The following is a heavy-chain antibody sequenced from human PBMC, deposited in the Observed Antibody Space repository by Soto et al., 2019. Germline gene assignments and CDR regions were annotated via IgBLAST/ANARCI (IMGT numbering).Heavy chain of an antibody. CDR1: GGSFSGYY. V-gene: IGHV4-34*01. J-gene: IGHJ4*02. Sequence: QVQLQQWGAGLLKPSETLSLTCAVYGGSFSGYYWSWIRQPPGKGLEWIGEINHCGSTNYNPSLQSRVTISVDTSKNPFSLKLSSVTAADPAVYYCARGENTRGYWGFDYWGQGTLVTVSS. CDR3: ARGENTRGYWGFDY. D-gene: IGHD5-12*01. CDR2: INHCGST.